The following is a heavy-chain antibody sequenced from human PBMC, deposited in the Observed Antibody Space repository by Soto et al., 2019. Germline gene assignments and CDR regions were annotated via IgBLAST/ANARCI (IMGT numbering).Heavy chain of an antibody. D-gene: IGHD6-19*01. CDR3: ARREAVAGSQFDF. J-gene: IGHJ4*02. V-gene: IGHV4-39*02. CDR1: GGSISSGPYF. Sequence: QLQLQESGPGLVKASETLSLTCSVSGGSISSGPYFWGWIRQSPGKALEWIGSIYYSGTTSYSPSLKSRVTISVDTSKNHFSLKLTSVTAADTAVYYCARREAVAGSQFDFWGQGTLVTVSS. CDR2: IYYSGTT.